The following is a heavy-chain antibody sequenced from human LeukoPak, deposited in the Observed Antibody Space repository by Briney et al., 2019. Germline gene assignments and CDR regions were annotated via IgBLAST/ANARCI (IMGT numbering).Heavy chain of an antibody. CDR2: IYHTGTT. Sequence: SETLSLTCTVSGGAMTYYYWNWIRHPPGKGLQWIGYIYHTGTTKYNPSLKSRVTISLDTSKNQFSLTLGSVTAEDTAFYYCARGRSSGVSSTPDSWGQGTLVTVSS. V-gene: IGHV4-59*01. D-gene: IGHD3-22*01. CDR3: ARGRSSGVSSTPDS. CDR1: GGAMTYYY. J-gene: IGHJ4*02.